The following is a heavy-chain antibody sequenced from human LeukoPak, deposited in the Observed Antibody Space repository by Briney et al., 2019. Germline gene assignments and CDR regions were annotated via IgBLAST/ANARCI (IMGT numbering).Heavy chain of an antibody. CDR3: ARRGGYDILTGYYEDY. CDR1: GGSISSSSYY. J-gene: IGHJ4*02. CDR2: IYYSGST. V-gene: IGHV4-39*01. Sequence: SETLSLTCTVSGGSISSSSYYWGWIRQPPGKGLEWIGSIYYSGSTYYNPSLKSRVTISVDTSKSQFSLKLSSVTAADTAVYYCARRGGYDILTGYYEDYWGQGTLVTVSS. D-gene: IGHD3-9*01.